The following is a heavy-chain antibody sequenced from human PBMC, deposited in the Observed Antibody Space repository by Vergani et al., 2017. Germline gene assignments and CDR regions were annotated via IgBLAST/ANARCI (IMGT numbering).Heavy chain of an antibody. CDR1: GGSINTGAYY. D-gene: IGHD3-10*01. CDR2: VYTSGMT. CDR3: ARELSYYYGSGSDDYNPYYYEGMDV. J-gene: IGHJ6*02. Sequence: QLLLQDSGPRLVRPSQTLSLTCTVSGGSINTGAYYWSWIRQPAGKGLEWIGRVYTSGMTNYNPSLKSRVTILVDRSKSQLSLKLTSVTAGDTAVYFCARELSYYYGSGSDDYNPYYYEGMDVWGPGTTVTVSS. V-gene: IGHV4-61*02.